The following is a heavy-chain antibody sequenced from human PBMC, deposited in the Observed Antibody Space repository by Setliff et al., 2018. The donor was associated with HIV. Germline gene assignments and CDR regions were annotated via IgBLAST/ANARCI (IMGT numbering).Heavy chain of an antibody. CDR1: GGLITNDGYY. CDR3: ARDMHANINAQDG. D-gene: IGHD2-8*01. CDR2: IYFNGKT. Sequence: PSETLSLTCTVSGGLITNDGYYWTWLRQHPEKGLEWIGYIYFNGKTYYNPSLGGRATMSVGTSKNQFSLMLISVTAADTAVYYCARDMHANINAQDGWGQGTLVTVSS. V-gene: IGHV4-31*03. J-gene: IGHJ1*01.